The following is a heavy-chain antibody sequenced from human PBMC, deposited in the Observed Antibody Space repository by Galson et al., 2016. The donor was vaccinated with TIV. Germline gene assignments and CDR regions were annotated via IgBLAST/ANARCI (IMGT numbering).Heavy chain of an antibody. J-gene: IGHJ4*02. CDR3: ARAAPRLVGVIDY. V-gene: IGHV2-70*11. Sequence: PALVKPTQTLTLTCSFSGFSLSANAMCVSWIRQPPGKALEWLARIDWDDDRYFSTSLRTRLTISKDTSKNQVVLTMTNMDPLDTATYYCARAAPRLVGVIDYWGQGILVSVSS. D-gene: IGHD3-16*01. CDR1: GFSLSANAMC. CDR2: IDWDDDR.